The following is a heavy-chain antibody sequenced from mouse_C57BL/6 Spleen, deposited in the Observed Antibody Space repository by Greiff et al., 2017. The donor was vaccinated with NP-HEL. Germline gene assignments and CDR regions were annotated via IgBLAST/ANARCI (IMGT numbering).Heavy chain of an antibody. CDR2: IDPSDSYT. V-gene: IGHV1-50*01. CDR1: GYTFTSYW. CDR3: ARRNPTVVAFDY. Sequence: QVQLQQSGAELVKPGASVKLSCKASGYTFTSYWMQWVKQRPGQGLEWIGEIDPSDSYTNYNQKFKGKATLTVDTSSSTAYMQLSSLTSEDSAVYYCARRNPTVVAFDYWGQGTTLTVSS. J-gene: IGHJ2*01. D-gene: IGHD1-1*01.